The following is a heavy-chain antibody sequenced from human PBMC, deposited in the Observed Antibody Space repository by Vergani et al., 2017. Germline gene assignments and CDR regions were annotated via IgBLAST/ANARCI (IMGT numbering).Heavy chain of an antibody. V-gene: IGHV1-69*13. J-gene: IGHJ6*02. Sequence: QVQLVQSGAEVKKPGSSVKVSCKASGGTFSSNSISWVRQAPGQGLEWMGRIIPIFGTTSYAQKFQGRVTILADESTSTAYMELSSLRSEDTAVYYCARGFPETTRLEGFDVWGQGTTVIVSS. CDR1: GGTFSSNS. D-gene: IGHD1-1*01. CDR3: ARGFPETTRLEGFDV. CDR2: IIPIFGTT.